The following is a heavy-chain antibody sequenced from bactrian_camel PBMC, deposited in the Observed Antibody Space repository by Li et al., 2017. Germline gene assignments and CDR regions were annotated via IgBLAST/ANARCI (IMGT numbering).Heavy chain of an antibody. CDR1: GYKYASFC. Sequence: QVQLVESGGGSVQAGGSLRLSCAVSGYKYASFCMAWFRQAPGKEREEVASIDMDGREGYADSVKGRFIITQDKATDRDWSDTMGRWHCTPGYKYWGLGTQVTVS. V-gene: IGHV3S55*01. J-gene: IGHJ4*01. D-gene: IGHD7*01. CDR2: IDMDGRE.